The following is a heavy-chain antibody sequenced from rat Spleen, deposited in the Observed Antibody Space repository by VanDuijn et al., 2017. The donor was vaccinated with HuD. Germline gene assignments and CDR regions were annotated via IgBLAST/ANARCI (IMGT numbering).Heavy chain of an antibody. CDR1: GFTFSNYD. J-gene: IGHJ4*01. V-gene: IGHV5-20*01. Sequence: EVQLVESGGGLVQPGRSMKLSCAASGFTFSNYDMAWVRQAPTKGLEWVASISYDGSSTYDRDSVKGRLTISRDNAKSTLYLQMDSLRSEDTATYYCRTGGVMDAWGQGASVTVSS. CDR2: ISYDGSST. CDR3: RTGGVMDA.